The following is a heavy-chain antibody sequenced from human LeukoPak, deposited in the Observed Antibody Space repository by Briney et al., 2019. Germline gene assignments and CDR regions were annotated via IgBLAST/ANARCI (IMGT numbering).Heavy chain of an antibody. V-gene: IGHV1-18*01. CDR3: ARDKVPTTTAFASDY. CDR1: GYTFTSYG. CDR2: ISAYNGNT. J-gene: IGHJ4*02. Sequence: ASVKVSCKASGYTFTSYGISWVRQAPGQGLEWMGWISAYNGNTNYAQKLQGRVTMTTDTSTSTAYMELRSLRSDDTAVYYCARDKVPTTTAFASDYWGQGTQVTVSS. D-gene: IGHD1-26*01.